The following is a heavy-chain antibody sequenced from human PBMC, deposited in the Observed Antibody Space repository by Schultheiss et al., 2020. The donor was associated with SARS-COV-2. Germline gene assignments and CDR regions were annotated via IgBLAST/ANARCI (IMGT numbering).Heavy chain of an antibody. V-gene: IGHV3-30*18. CDR3: AKDGTVGQWLPVAPDY. D-gene: IGHD6-19*01. CDR2: ISYDGSNK. CDR1: GFTFSSYA. Sequence: GGSLRLSCAASGFTFSSYAMSWVRQAPGKGLEWVAVISYDGSNKYYADSVKGRFTISRDNSKNTLYLQMNSLRAEDTAVYYCAKDGTVGQWLPVAPDYWGQGTLVTVSS. J-gene: IGHJ4*02.